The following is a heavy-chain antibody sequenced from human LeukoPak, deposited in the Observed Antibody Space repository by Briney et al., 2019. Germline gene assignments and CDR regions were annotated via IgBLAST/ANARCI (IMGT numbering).Heavy chain of an antibody. CDR2: INPNSGGT. CDR1: GYTFTAYY. D-gene: IGHD3-3*01. CDR3: AQGTNYDFWSGYWPPIPYFQH. V-gene: IGHV1-2*02. J-gene: IGHJ1*01. Sequence: RASVKVSCKPSGYTFTAYYIHFVRQAPGQGLEWMGWINPNSGGTNYAQKFQGRVTMTRDTSISTAYMELSRLRSDDTAVYYCAQGTNYDFWSGYWPPIPYFQHWGQGTLVTVSS.